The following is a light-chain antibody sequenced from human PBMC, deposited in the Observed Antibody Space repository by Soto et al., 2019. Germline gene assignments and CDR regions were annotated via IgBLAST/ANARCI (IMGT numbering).Light chain of an antibody. CDR2: GAS. Sequence: EVVMTQSPATLSVSPGERATLSCRASETVATNLAWYQQKPGQAPRLLISGASTRAAGISDRFRGSGSGTEFTLTISSLRSEDSAVYYCQQYGSSPLAFGQGTKVEIK. J-gene: IGKJ1*01. CDR3: QQYGSSPLA. V-gene: IGKV3D-15*02. CDR1: ETVATN.